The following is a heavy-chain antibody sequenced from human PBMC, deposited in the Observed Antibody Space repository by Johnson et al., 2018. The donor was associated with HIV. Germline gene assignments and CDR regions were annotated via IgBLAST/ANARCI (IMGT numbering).Heavy chain of an antibody. CDR3: ARAPGYSRAFDI. D-gene: IGHD5-18*01. Sequence: QVQLVESGGGVVQPGRSLRLSCAASGFTFSSYAMHWVRQAPGKGLEWVAVISYDGSNKYYADSVKGRFTISRDNSKNTLYLQMNRLRAEDTAVYSCARAPGYSRAFDIWGQGTMVTVST. J-gene: IGHJ3*02. CDR1: GFTFSSYA. CDR2: ISYDGSNK. V-gene: IGHV3-30*14.